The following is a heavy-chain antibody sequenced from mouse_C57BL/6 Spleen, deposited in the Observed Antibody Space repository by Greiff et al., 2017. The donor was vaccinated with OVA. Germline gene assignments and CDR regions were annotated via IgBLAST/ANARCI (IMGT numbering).Heavy chain of an antibody. CDR2: ISSGGDYI. D-gene: IGHD1-1*01. J-gene: IGHJ2*01. CDR1: GFTFSSYA. V-gene: IGHV5-9-1*02. CDR3: TRVDYGSSYGDY. Sequence: EVQLVESGEGLVKPGGSLKLSCAASGFTFSSYAMSWVRQTPEKRLEWVAYISSGGDYIYYADTVKGRFTISRDNARNTLYLQMSSLKSEDTAMYYCTRVDYGSSYGDYWGQGTTLTVSS.